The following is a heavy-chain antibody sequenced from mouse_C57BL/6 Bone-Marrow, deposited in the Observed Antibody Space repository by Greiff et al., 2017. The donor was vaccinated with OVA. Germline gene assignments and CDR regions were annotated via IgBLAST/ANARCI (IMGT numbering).Heavy chain of an antibody. CDR3: ASHDYDGLRF. J-gene: IGHJ3*01. V-gene: IGHV5-12*01. CDR1: GFTFSDYY. CDR2: ISNGGGST. D-gene: IGHD2-4*01. Sequence: EVKVEESGGGLVQPGGSLKLSCAASGFTFSDYYMYWVRQTPEKRLEWVAYISNGGGSTYYPDTVKGRFTISRDNAKNTLYLQMSRLKSEDAAMYYCASHDYDGLRFWGQGTLVTVSA.